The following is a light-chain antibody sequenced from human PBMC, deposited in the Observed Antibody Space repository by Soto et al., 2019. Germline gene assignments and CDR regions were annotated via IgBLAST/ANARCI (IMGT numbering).Light chain of an antibody. V-gene: IGKV2-30*01. CDR1: QSLVSSDGNTF. CDR2: KAS. Sequence: DVLMTQSPLSLPVTLGQPASISCRSSQSLVSSDGNTFLNWFQQRPGQSPRRLIYKASNRDSGVPDRFSGSGSGTDFTLKISRVEAEDVGVYYCMQGTHWPRTFGQGTKVDIK. J-gene: IGKJ1*01. CDR3: MQGTHWPRT.